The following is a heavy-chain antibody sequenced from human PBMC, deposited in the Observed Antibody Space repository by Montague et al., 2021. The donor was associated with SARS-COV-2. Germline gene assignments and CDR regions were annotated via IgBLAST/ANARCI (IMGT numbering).Heavy chain of an antibody. J-gene: IGHJ3*02. CDR1: GDSVSSNTAA. CDR3: ARTTTRMFYPENAFDI. Sequence: CAISGDSVSSNTAAWNWIRQSPSRGLEWLGRTYYRSKWYHDYAISLKSRITINPDTSKNQFSLQLSSVAPEDTAVFYCARTTTRMFYPENAFDIWGQGTMVTVSS. D-gene: IGHD1-1*01. CDR2: TYYRSKWYH. V-gene: IGHV6-1*01.